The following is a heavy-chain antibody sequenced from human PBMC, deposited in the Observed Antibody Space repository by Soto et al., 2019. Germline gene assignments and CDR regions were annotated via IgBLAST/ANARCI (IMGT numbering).Heavy chain of an antibody. D-gene: IGHD3-22*01. CDR1: GFTFSSYA. V-gene: IGHV3-30-3*02. CDR3: AKPIYYDSSRYDY. CDR2: ISYDGSNK. Sequence: GGSLRLSCAASGFTFSSYAMHWVRQAPGKGLEWVAVISYDGSNKYYADSVKGRFTISRDNSKNTLYLQMNSLRAEDTAVYYCAKPIYYDSSRYDYWGQGTLVTVSS. J-gene: IGHJ4*02.